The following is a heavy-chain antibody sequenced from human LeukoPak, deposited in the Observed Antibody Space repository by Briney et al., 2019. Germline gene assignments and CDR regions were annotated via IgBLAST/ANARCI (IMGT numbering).Heavy chain of an antibody. CDR1: GFTFSSYG. D-gene: IGHD4-17*01. CDR3: AKDHYGDSYYFDN. V-gene: IGHV3-30*02. Sequence: GGSLRLSCPASGFTFSSYGMHWVRQAPGKGLEWVAFIRYDGSNKYYADSVKGRFTISRDNSKNTLYLQKNSLRAEDTAVYYCAKDHYGDSYYFDNWGQGTLVTVSS. J-gene: IGHJ4*02. CDR2: IRYDGSNK.